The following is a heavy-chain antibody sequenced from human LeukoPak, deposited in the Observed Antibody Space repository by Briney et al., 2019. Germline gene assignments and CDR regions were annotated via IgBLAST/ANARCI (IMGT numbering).Heavy chain of an antibody. D-gene: IGHD6-13*01. V-gene: IGHV4-4*07. CDR2: IYTSGTT. CDR3: ARDRGPGGGSWYSPIVPWGMDV. CDR1: GGSISSYS. Sequence: PSETLSLTCIVSGGSISSYSWTWIRQPAREGLEWIGRIYTSGTTNYEPSLKSRVTISVDTSKNQFSLKLSSVTAADTAVYYCARDRGPGGGSWYSPIVPWGMDVWGQGTTVTVSS. J-gene: IGHJ6*02.